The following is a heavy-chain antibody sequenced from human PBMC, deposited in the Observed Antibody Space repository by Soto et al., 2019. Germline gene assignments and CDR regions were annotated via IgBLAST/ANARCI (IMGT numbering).Heavy chain of an antibody. Sequence: QVQLVESGGGVVQPGRSLRLSCAASGFTFSNYGMHWVRQAPGKGLEWVAVIWYDGNNKYYADSVKGRFTISRDNSKNSLYLQMNSLSAEDTAVYYCEKKEDISGCPDYWGQGALVTVSS. CDR3: EKKEDISGCPDY. CDR1: GFTFSNYG. J-gene: IGHJ4*02. V-gene: IGHV3-33*03. CDR2: IWYDGNNK. D-gene: IGHD3-22*01.